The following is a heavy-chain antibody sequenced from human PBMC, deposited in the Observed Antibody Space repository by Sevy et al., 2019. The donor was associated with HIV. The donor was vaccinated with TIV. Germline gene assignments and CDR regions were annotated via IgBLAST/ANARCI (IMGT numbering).Heavy chain of an antibody. D-gene: IGHD5-12*01. CDR1: GYTLTELS. V-gene: IGHV1-24*01. CDR2: FDPEDGET. J-gene: IGHJ6*02. Sequence: ASVKVSCKVSGYTLTELSMHWVRQAPGKGLEWMGGFDPEDGETIYAQKFQGRVTMTEDTSTDTAYMELSSLRSEDTAVYYCATVGRRWLQLRYYYYGMDVWGQGTTVTVSS. CDR3: ATVGRRWLQLRYYYYGMDV.